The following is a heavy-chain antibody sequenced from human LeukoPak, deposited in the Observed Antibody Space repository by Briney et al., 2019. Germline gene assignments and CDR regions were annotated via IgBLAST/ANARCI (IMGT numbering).Heavy chain of an antibody. Sequence: SLRLSCSTSGFTFGDFPMARVRQAPGQGLEWVGYIRAKAYGGTAEYGPSVKGRFFVSRDDAKGIAYLQMNSLKSEDTAVYYCTRGSGRFEYWGQGTLVAASS. CDR3: TRGSGRFEY. CDR1: GFTFGDFP. V-gene: IGHV3-49*04. J-gene: IGHJ4*02. CDR2: IRAKAYGGTA. D-gene: IGHD1-26*01.